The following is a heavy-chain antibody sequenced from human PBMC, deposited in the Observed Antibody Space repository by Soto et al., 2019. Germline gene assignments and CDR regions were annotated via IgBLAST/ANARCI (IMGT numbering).Heavy chain of an antibody. CDR1: SGSFSGYY. CDR3: ARHGGYYFAD. J-gene: IGHJ4*02. Sequence: SETLSLTCAVYSGSFSGYYWSWIRQPPGKGLEWIGEISQGLSVVYNPALKSRVTISGDSSKNQFSLKLSSVTAADTEFYYCARHGGYYFADGGQGSLVTVSS. V-gene: IGHV4-34*01. CDR2: ISQGLSV. D-gene: IGHD3-3*01.